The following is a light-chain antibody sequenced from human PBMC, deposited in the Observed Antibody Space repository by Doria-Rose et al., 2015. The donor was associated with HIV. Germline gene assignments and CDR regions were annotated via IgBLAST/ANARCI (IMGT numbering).Light chain of an antibody. V-gene: IGKV3-20*01. Sequence: TQSPGTLSLSPGERATLSCRASQSVSSTYLAWYQQKPGQASSLLIYDGSTRDTGIPDRFSASGSGTDFTLTINRLEPEDFALYYCHQYGTSWTFGQGTKVEI. CDR3: HQYGTSWT. CDR1: QSVSSTY. J-gene: IGKJ1*01. CDR2: DGS.